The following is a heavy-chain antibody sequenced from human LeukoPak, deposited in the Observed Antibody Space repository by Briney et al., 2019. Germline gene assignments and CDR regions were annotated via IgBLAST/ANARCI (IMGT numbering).Heavy chain of an antibody. V-gene: IGHV4-39*02. CDR1: GGSISSSSYY. CDR3: AREYYYASGSYLY. J-gene: IGHJ4*02. CDR2: MYYSGST. D-gene: IGHD3-10*01. Sequence: SETLSLTCTVSGGSISSSSYYWGWIRQPPGKGLEYIGSMYYSGSTYYNPSLKSRVTISVDTSKNQFSLKLSSVTAADTAVYYCAREYYYASGSYLYWGQGTLVTVSS.